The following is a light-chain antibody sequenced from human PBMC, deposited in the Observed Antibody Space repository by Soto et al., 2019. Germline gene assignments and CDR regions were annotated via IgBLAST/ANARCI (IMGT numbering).Light chain of an antibody. CDR1: QTISSW. CDR2: KAS. CDR3: QHYNSYSAA. J-gene: IGKJ1*01. Sequence: DIQMTQSPSTLSGSVGDRVTITCRASQTISSWLAWYQQKPGKPPKLLIYKASTLKSGVPSRFSGSGSGTEFTLTISSLQPDDFATYYCQHYNSYSAAFGQGTKVDIK. V-gene: IGKV1-5*03.